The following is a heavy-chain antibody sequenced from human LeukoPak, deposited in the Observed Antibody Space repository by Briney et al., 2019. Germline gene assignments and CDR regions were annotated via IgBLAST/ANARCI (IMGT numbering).Heavy chain of an antibody. Sequence: PSETLSLTCTVSGGSISRYYWSWIRQPAGKGLEWIGRIYTSGSSNYNPSLKSRVTMSVDTSKNQFSLKLSSVTAADTAVYYCARAGMTTVTDFDYWGQGTLVTVSS. D-gene: IGHD4-17*01. CDR2: IYTSGSS. CDR3: ARAGMTTVTDFDY. CDR1: GGSISRYY. J-gene: IGHJ4*02. V-gene: IGHV4-4*07.